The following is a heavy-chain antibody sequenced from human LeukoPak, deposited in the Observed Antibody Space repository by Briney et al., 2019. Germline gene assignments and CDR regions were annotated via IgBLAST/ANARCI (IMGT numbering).Heavy chain of an antibody. CDR1: GGSISSSSYY. D-gene: IGHD2-15*01. CDR3: ARGTDIVVVVAAFDI. J-gene: IGHJ3*02. CDR2: IYYSGST. V-gene: IGHV4-39*07. Sequence: SETLSLTCTVSGGSISSSSYYWGWIRQPPGKGLEWIGSIYYSGSTYYNPSLKSRVTISVDTSKNQFSLKLSSVTAADTAVYYCARGTDIVVVVAAFDIWGQGTMVTVSS.